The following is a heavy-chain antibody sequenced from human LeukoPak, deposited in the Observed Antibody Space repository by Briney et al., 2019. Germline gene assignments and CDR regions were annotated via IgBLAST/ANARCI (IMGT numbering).Heavy chain of an antibody. Sequence: ASVKVSCKASGYTFTSYGISWVRQAPGQGLEWMGWISAYNGNTNYAQKLQGRVTMTTDTSTNTAYMELRSLRSDDTAVYYCARAPLSIVVVPAANAFDIWGQGTMVTVSS. D-gene: IGHD2-2*01. CDR2: ISAYNGNT. CDR1: GYTFTSYG. J-gene: IGHJ3*02. CDR3: ARAPLSIVVVPAANAFDI. V-gene: IGHV1-18*04.